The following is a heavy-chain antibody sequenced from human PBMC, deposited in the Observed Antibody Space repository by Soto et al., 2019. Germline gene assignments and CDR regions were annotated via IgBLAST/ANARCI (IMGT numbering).Heavy chain of an antibody. CDR1: GFTFGTYG. J-gene: IGHJ6*01. V-gene: IGHV3-33*01. CDR3: ARPLEQHQLGFGMDV. CDR2: IWYDGSKI. D-gene: IGHD6-13*01. Sequence: GGSLRLSCAASGFTFGTYGMHWVRQAPGKGLEWVAVIWYDGSKIYYADSVKGRFTISRDNSKSTLYLQMNSLRAEDTAVYYCARPLEQHQLGFGMDVWGQGSPVTVSS.